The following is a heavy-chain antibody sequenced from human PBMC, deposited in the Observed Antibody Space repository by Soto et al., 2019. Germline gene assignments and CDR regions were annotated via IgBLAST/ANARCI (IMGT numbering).Heavy chain of an antibody. V-gene: IGHV3-23*01. D-gene: IGHD3-10*01. J-gene: IGHJ6*02. CDR1: GFTFSSYA. CDR2: ISGSGGST. Sequence: PGGSLRLSCAASGFTFSSYAMSWVRQAPGKGLEWVSAISGSGGSTYHADSVKGRFTISRDNSKNTLYLQMNSLRAEDTAVYYCAKGLLVRNYGSGSYYASYYGMDVWGQGTTVTVSS. CDR3: AKGLLVRNYGSGSYYASYYGMDV.